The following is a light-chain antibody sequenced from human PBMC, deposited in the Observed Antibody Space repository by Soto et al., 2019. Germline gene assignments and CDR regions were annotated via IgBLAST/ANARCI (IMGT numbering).Light chain of an antibody. CDR3: SSYAGSNTDVV. CDR1: SSDVGGYNY. Sequence: QSVLTQPPSASGSPGQSVTISCTGTSSDVGGYNYVSWYQQHPGKVPKLMIYEVNKRPSGVPDRFSGSKSGNTASLTVSGLQAEDEADYYCSSYAGSNTDVVFGGGTQLTVL. CDR2: EVN. V-gene: IGLV2-8*01. J-gene: IGLJ2*01.